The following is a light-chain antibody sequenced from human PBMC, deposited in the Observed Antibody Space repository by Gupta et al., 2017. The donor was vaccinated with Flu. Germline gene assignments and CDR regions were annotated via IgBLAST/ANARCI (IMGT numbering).Light chain of an antibody. CDR3: SSYTSTYTFV. CDR1: SSDVGYYNR. V-gene: IGLV2-18*02. CDR2: EVS. J-gene: IGLJ1*01. Sequence: QSALTQPPSVSGSPGQSVPISCTGTSSDVGYYNRVSWYQQLPGTVPKLMIYEVSNRPSGVPDRFSGSKSGNTASLTISGLQGDDEADYYCSSYTSTYTFVFGTGTKATVL.